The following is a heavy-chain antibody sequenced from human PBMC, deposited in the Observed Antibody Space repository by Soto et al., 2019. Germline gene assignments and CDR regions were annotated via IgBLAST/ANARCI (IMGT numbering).Heavy chain of an antibody. CDR1: GFTFSSYG. J-gene: IGHJ5*02. D-gene: IGHD3-10*01. CDR2: ISYDGSNK. V-gene: IGHV3-30*18. Sequence: QVQLVEFGGGVVQPGRSLRLSCAASGFTFSSYGMHWVRQAPGKGLEWVAVISYDGSNKYYADSVKGRFTISRDNSKNTLYLQMNSLRAEDTAVYYCAKAPPMVRGAGWFDPWGQGTLVTVSS. CDR3: AKAPPMVRGAGWFDP.